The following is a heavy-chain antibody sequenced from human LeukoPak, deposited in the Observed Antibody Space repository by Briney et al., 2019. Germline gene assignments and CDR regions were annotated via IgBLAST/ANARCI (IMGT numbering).Heavy chain of an antibody. V-gene: IGHV3-48*01. J-gene: IGHJ3*02. CDR3: ARAKRNGFDI. CDR2: IRSSSTTI. Sequence: QSGGSLXLSCAASGFTFSSYAMSWVRQAPGKGLEWVSYIRSSSTTIYYADSVKGRFTISRDNAKNSLYLQMNSLRAEDTAVYYCARAKRNGFDIWGQGTMVTVSS. CDR1: GFTFSSYA.